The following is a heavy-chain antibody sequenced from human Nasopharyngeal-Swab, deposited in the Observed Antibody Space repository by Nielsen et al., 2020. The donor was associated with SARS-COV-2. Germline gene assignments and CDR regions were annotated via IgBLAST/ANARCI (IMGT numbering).Heavy chain of an antibody. D-gene: IGHD2-15*01. V-gene: IGHV1-8*01. CDR1: GYTFISYD. CDR3: ARTVGYCSGGSCYAGGYYMDV. J-gene: IGHJ6*03. Sequence: ASVKVSCKASGYTFISYDINWVRQATGQGLAWMGWMHPKSDNTGTAQKFQGRVTMTWDRSTATAQMELSSLRSEDTAVYYCARTVGYCSGGSCYAGGYYMDVWGQGTTVTV. CDR2: MHPKSDNT.